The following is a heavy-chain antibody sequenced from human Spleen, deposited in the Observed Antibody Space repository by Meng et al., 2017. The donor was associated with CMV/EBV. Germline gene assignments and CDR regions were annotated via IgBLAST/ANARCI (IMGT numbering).Heavy chain of an antibody. CDR1: GGNFSSYA. V-gene: IGHV1-69*05. J-gene: IGHJ4*02. Sequence: CKASGGNFSSYAISWVRQAHGQGLEWMGGIIPIFGTANYAQKFQGRVTITTDESTSTAYMELSSLRSEDTAVYYCAEHYYDSSGYIYWGQGTLVTVSS. CDR3: AEHYYDSSGYIY. CDR2: IIPIFGTA. D-gene: IGHD3-22*01.